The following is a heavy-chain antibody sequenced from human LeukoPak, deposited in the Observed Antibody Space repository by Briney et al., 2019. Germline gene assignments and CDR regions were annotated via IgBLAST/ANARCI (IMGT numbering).Heavy chain of an antibody. D-gene: IGHD6-13*01. J-gene: IGHJ5*02. CDR3: ARRSSSWYSRFDP. CDR1: GGSISSSSYY. CDR2: IHYSGST. Sequence: SETLSLTCTVSGGSISSSSYYWGWIRQPPGKGLEWIGSIHYSGSTYYNPSLKSRVTISVDTSKNQFSLKLSSVTAADTAVYYCARRSSSWYSRFDPWGQGTLVTVSS. V-gene: IGHV4-39*01.